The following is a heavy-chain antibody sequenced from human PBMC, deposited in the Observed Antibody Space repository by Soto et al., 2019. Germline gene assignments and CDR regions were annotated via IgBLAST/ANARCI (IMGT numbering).Heavy chain of an antibody. CDR3: ARFPGYYYYYYMDV. V-gene: IGHV1-8*01. Sequence: QVQLVQSGAEVKQPGASVKVSCKASGYTFTSYDINWVRQATGQGLEWMGWMNPNSVNTGYAQKFQGRVTMTRNTSTSTAYMELSSLRSEDTAGYYCARFPGYYYYYYMDVWGTGTTMTVSS. J-gene: IGHJ6*03. CDR1: GYTFTSYD. CDR2: MNPNSVNT.